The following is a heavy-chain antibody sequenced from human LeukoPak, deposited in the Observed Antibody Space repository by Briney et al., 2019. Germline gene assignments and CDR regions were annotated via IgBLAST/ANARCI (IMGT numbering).Heavy chain of an antibody. Sequence: GGSLRPSRAISGITVSQSDMSWVRPAPGRGLEWVSLIYTDGATHYADSVKGRFTISRDTSKNTVYLEMRNLRPEDTAVYFCARDRAGSKPWVEFHPWGQGTLVTVSS. J-gene: IGHJ5*02. CDR2: IYTDGAT. D-gene: IGHD3-10*01. V-gene: IGHV3-66*02. CDR3: ARDRAGSKPWVEFHP. CDR1: GITVSQSD.